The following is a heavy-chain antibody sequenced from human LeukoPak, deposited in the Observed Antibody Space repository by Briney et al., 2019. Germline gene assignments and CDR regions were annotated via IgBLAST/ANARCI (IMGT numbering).Heavy chain of an antibody. CDR3: ARDHRAVFSSGYYYYYYMDV. CDR1: GGSISSYY. Sequence: SETLSLTCTVSGGSISSYYWSWIRQPPGKGLEWIGYIYYSGSTNYNPSLKSRVTISVDTSKNQFPLKLSSVTAADTAVYYCARDHRAVFSSGYYYYYYMDVWGKGTTVTISS. V-gene: IGHV4-59*01. J-gene: IGHJ6*03. CDR2: IYYSGST. D-gene: IGHD3-10*01.